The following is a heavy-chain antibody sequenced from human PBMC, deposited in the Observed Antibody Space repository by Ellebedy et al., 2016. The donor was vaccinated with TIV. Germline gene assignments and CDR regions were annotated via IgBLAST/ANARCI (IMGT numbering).Heavy chain of an antibody. J-gene: IGHJ4*02. CDR3: AAYYGGRFDY. V-gene: IGHV4-59*01. CDR2: IYYIWIT. D-gene: IGHD4-23*01. Sequence: MPGGSLRLSCNVSGGSISTFYWSWIRQPPGKGLEFIGYIYYIWITNYNPSLESRVAISIDTSENQFSLRLSSVTAADTAVYYCAAYYGGRFDYWGQGTLVTVSS. CDR1: GGSISTFY.